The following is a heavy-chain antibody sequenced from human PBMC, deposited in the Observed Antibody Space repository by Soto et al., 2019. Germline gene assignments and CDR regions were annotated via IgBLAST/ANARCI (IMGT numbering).Heavy chain of an antibody. CDR2: SYYSGST. Sequence: SETLSLTCSVYGGSISSYYWSWIRQPPGKGLEWIGYSYYSGSTNYNPSLKSRVTISVDRSKNQFSLRLSSVTAADTAVVYCARVPDYWGQGTLVTVSS. J-gene: IGHJ4*02. V-gene: IGHV4-59*12. CDR3: ARVPDY. CDR1: GGSISSYY.